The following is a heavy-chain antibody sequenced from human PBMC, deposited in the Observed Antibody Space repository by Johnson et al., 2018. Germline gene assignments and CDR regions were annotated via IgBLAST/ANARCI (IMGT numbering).Heavy chain of an antibody. CDR1: GLSFSSFD. CDR2: IGAAGDT. CDR3: ARDKEGSMDV. V-gene: IGHV3-13*01. J-gene: IGHJ6*02. Sequence: VQLVESGGGLEQPGGSLRLSCAASGLSFSSFDMHWVRQDTGNGLEWVSAIGAAGDTYCADAVKGRFTISRENAKNSLYLQMNNRRAEDTAVYYCARDKEGSMDVWRQWTTVTVSS.